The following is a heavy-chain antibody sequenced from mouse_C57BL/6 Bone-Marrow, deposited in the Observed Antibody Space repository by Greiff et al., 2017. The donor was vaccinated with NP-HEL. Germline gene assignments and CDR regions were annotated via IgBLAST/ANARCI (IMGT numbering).Heavy chain of an antibody. Sequence: EVMLVESVAELVRPGASVKLSCTASGFNIKNTYMHWVKQRPEQGLEWIGRIDPANGNTKYAPKFQGKATITADTSSNTAYLQLSSLTSEDTAIYYCARVRYYGSSPYWYFDVWGTGTTVTVSS. CDR2: IDPANGNT. CDR3: ARVRYYGSSPYWYFDV. CDR1: GFNIKNTY. V-gene: IGHV14-3*01. D-gene: IGHD1-1*01. J-gene: IGHJ1*03.